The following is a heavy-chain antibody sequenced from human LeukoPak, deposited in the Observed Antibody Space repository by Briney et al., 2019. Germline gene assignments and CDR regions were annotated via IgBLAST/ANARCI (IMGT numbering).Heavy chain of an antibody. CDR1: GFTFSDYW. CDR2: IKEDGSEK. D-gene: IGHD2-15*01. CDR3: ARASRGIAANLCFDY. J-gene: IGHJ4*02. V-gene: IGHV3-7*01. Sequence: GSLRLSCAASGFTFSDYWMSWVRQAPGKGLEWVANIKEDGSEKYYVDSVKGRFTISRDNAKNSLYLQMNSLRVEDTAVYYCARASRGIAANLCFDYWGQGTLVTVSS.